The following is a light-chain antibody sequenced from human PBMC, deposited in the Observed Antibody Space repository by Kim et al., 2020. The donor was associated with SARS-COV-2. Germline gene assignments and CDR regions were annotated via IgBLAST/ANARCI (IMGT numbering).Light chain of an antibody. V-gene: IGLV3-21*04. CDR1: NIGSKS. J-gene: IGLJ1*01. CDR3: QVWDSSSELYV. Sequence: SYELTQPPSVSVAPGKTARITCGGNNIGSKSVHWYQQKPGQAPVLVIYYDSDRPSGIPERFSGSNSGNTATLTISRVEAGDEADYYCQVWDSSSELYVFGNGTKVTVL. CDR2: YDS.